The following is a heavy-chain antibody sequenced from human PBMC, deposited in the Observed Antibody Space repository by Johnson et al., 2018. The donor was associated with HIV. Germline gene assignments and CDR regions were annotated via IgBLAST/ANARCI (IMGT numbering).Heavy chain of an antibody. CDR2: INSDGSNT. J-gene: IGHJ3*02. CDR3: ARAAYSGCHHDAFDI. Sequence: EVQLVESGGGLVQPGGSLKLSCAASGFTFSTYWMHWVRQAPGKGLVWVSRINSDGSNTTYADSVKGRFTISRDNAKNSLYLQMNSLRAEDTAVYYCARAAYSGCHHDAFDIWGQGTMVTVSS. D-gene: IGHD1-26*01. V-gene: IGHV3-74*01. CDR1: GFTFSTYW.